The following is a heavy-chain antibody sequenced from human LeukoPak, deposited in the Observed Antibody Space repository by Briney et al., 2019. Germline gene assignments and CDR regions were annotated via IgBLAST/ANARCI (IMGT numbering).Heavy chain of an antibody. J-gene: IGHJ4*02. CDR3: ARDVRPLDY. CDR2: IKQDGGEK. V-gene: IGHV3-7*03. D-gene: IGHD3-10*02. CDR1: GITFSKYW. Sequence: GGSLRLSCVDSGITFSKYWMSWVRQAPGKGLEWVANIKQDGGEKYYVDSVKGRFTISRDNAKNSLYLQMNSLRVEDTAVYYCARDVRPLDYWGQGTLVTVSS.